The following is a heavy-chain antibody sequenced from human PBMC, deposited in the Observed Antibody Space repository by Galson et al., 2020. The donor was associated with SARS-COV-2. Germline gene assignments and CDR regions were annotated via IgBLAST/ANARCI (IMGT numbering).Heavy chain of an antibody. V-gene: IGHV2-5*02. CDR1: GFSLNTNGVG. J-gene: IGHJ6*02. CDR2: IYWDDDK. D-gene: IGHD3-10*01. Sequence: SGHTLVNPTQTLTLTCTVSGFSLNTNGVGVGWIRQTPGKALEWLAVIYWDDDKRLSPSLENRLTITKDTSKNQVVLTMTNMDPVDTATYYCAHSMVRGVIEFYYGMDVWGQGTTVTVSS. CDR3: AHSMVRGVIEFYYGMDV.